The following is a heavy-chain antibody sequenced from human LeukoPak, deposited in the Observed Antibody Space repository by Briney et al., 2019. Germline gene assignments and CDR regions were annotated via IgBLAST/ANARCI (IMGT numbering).Heavy chain of an antibody. CDR3: ARQTPNQYGMDV. J-gene: IGHJ6*04. V-gene: IGHV5-51*01. Sequence: GESLKISCKGFEYSFTSYWIGWVRQMPGKGPEWMGIIHPGESNIRYSPSFQGQITISADKSISTAYLQWSSLKASDTAMYYCARQTPNQYGMDVWGTGTTVTVSS. CDR1: EYSFTSYW. CDR2: IHPGESNI. D-gene: IGHD2-15*01.